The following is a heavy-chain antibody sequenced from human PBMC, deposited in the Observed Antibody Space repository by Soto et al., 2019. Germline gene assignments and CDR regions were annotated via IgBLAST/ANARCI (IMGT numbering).Heavy chain of an antibody. J-gene: IGHJ4*02. D-gene: IGHD3-10*01. CDR2: ISGSGGST. CDR1: GFTFSSYA. Sequence: EVQLLESGGGLVQPGGSLRLSCAASGFTFSSYAMSWVRQAPGKGLEWVSAISGSGGSTYYADSVKGRFTISRDNSKNTLYLKMNGLRAEDTAVYDCAKFPLGFGAPIYGGRGPLVPFPS. V-gene: IGHV3-23*01. CDR3: AKFPLGFGAPIY.